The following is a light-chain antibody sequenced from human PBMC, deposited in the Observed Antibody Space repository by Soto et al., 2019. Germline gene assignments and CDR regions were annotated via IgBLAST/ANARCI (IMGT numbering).Light chain of an antibody. CDR1: GSEVGSFDL. J-gene: IGLJ3*02. V-gene: IGLV2-23*01. Sequence: QSALTQPASVSGSPEQSITISCTGPGSEVGSFDLVSWYQQHPGKAPKLIIFEGTKRPSGVSHRFSASKSGNRASLTISGLQAEDEADYFCSSYAGRRTWVFGGGTKLTVL. CDR3: SSYAGRRTWV. CDR2: EGT.